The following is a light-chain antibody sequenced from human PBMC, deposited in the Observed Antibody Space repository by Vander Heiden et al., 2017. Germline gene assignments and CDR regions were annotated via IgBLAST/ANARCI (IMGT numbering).Light chain of an antibody. J-gene: IGKJ3*01. V-gene: IGKV1-39*01. CDR1: QSICSY. CDR3: QQSYSTLLFT. CDR2: AAS. Sequence: DIQPTQSPSSLSASVGDRVTITCRASQSICSYLNWYQQKPGKAPKLLIYAASSLQSGVPSRFSGSGSGTDFTLTISSLQPEDFATYYCQQSYSTLLFTFGPGTKVDIK.